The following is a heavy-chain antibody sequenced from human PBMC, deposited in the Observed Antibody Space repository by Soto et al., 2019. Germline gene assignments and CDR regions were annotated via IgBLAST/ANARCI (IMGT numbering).Heavy chain of an antibody. J-gene: IGHJ6*02. V-gene: IGHV3-23*01. CDR2: VSGGGTST. CDR3: AKWGGYYAYYSEMDV. CDR1: GFTFSDFA. Sequence: EVQLLESGGGSVQPGGSLRLSCAASGFTFSDFAMSWVRKAPGKGLEWVSGVSGGGTSTYYAGSVKGRFTISRDSSVVYLQMNSLRADDTAVYYCAKWGGYYAYYSEMDVWGRGTTVTVSS. D-gene: IGHD1-26*01.